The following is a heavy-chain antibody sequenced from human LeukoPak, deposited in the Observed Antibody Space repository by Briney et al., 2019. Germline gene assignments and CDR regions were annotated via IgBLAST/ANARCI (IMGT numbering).Heavy chain of an antibody. J-gene: IGHJ6*03. D-gene: IGHD6-19*01. CDR3: ARVTPLLIAVAGTEYYYYYMDV. Sequence: PGGSLSLSCAASGFTFSSYSMNWVRQAPGKGLEWVSYISSSSSTIYYADSVKGRFTISRDNAKNSLYLQMNSLRAEDTAVYYCARVTPLLIAVAGTEYYYYYMDVWGKGTTVTVSS. V-gene: IGHV3-48*04. CDR1: GFTFSSYS. CDR2: ISSSSSTI.